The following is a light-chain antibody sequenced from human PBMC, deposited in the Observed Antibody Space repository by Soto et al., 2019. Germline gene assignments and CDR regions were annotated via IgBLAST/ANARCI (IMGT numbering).Light chain of an antibody. Sequence: AIQMTQSPSSLSATIGDRVTITFRASQDIRKDLGWYQQKPGKAPKLLIYAASNLESGVPSRFSGSGSGTDFTLTISSLQPEGFATYYCQQSYSTPRTFGQGTKVDI. J-gene: IGKJ1*01. V-gene: IGKV1-6*01. CDR1: QDIRKD. CDR2: AAS. CDR3: QQSYSTPRT.